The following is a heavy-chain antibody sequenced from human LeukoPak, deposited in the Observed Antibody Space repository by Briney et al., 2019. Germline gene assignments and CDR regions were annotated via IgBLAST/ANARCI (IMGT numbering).Heavy chain of an antibody. CDR2: ISFDGSNK. D-gene: IGHD4-23*01. CDR1: GFTFSTYG. J-gene: IGHJ3*02. V-gene: IGHV3-30*03. Sequence: PGGSLRLSCAASGFTFSTYGMHWVRQAPGKGLEWVAVISFDGSNKYYADSVKGRFTISRDNSKKTLYLQMNSLRAEDTAVYYCARGQDTVVTSRDAFDIWGQGTMVTVSS. CDR3: ARGQDTVVTSRDAFDI.